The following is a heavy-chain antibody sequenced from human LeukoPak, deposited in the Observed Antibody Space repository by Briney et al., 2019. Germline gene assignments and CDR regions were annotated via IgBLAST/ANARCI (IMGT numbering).Heavy chain of an antibody. CDR1: GGSISSSSYY. J-gene: IGHJ4*02. D-gene: IGHD5-18*01. Sequence: SETLSLTCTVSGGSISSSSYYWGWIRQPAGTGLEWIGRIYTSGSTNYNPSLKSRVTMSVDTSKNQLSLKLTSVSAADTAVYYCARGSGYSYGYPFDYWGQGTLVTVSS. CDR2: IYTSGST. CDR3: ARGSGYSYGYPFDY. V-gene: IGHV4-61*02.